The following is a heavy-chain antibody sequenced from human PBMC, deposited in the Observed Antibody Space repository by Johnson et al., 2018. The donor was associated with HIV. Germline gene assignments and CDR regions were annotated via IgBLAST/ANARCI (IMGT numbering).Heavy chain of an antibody. CDR1: GFTFSSYG. D-gene: IGHD3-10*01. Sequence: QVQLVESGGGVVQPGRSLRLSCTASGFTFSSYGIHWVRQAPGKGLEWVANIKQDGSEKYYADSVKGRFTISRDNSKNTLYLQMNSLRAEDTAVYYCARARLLWFRELWPHDAFDIWGQGTKVTVSS. CDR2: IKQDGSEK. V-gene: IGHV3-33*01. J-gene: IGHJ3*02. CDR3: ARARLLWFRELWPHDAFDI.